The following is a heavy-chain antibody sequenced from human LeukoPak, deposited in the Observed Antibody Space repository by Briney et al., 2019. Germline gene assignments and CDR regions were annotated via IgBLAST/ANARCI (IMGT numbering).Heavy chain of an antibody. CDR1: GGTFNSYA. CDR2: ITPIFGTA. CDR3: ASCGSGSYSPFCWFDP. D-gene: IGHD3-10*01. J-gene: IGHJ5*02. V-gene: IGHV1-69*05. Sequence: VASVKVSCKASGGTFNSYAISWVRQAPGQGLEWMGGITPIFGTANYAQKLQGRVTIITDESTSTAYMELNSLRSEDTAVYYCASCGSGSYSPFCWFDPGAREPWSPSPQ.